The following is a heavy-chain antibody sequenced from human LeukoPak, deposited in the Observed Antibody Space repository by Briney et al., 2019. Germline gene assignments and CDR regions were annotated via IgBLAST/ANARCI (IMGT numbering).Heavy chain of an antibody. Sequence: ASVKVSCKASGYTFTGYYMHWVRQAPGQGLEWMGWINPNSGGTNYAQKFQGRVTMTRDTSISTAYMELSRLRSDDTAVYYCARAYRSSWYANWFDPWGQGTLVTVSS. J-gene: IGHJ5*02. D-gene: IGHD6-13*01. CDR2: INPNSGGT. CDR3: ARAYRSSWYANWFDP. CDR1: GYTFTGYY. V-gene: IGHV1-2*02.